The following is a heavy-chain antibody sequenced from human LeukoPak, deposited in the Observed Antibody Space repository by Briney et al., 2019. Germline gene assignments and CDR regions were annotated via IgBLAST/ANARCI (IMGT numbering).Heavy chain of an antibody. Sequence: TSETLSLTCTVSGGSISSFYWSWIRQPPGKGLEWIGYIHYSGSTNYNPSLKSRVTISVDTSKNQFSLNLSSVTAADTAVYYRARGSSGYRFDCWGQGTLVTVSS. CDR2: IHYSGST. V-gene: IGHV4-59*01. J-gene: IGHJ4*02. D-gene: IGHD3-22*01. CDR3: ARGSSGYRFDC. CDR1: GGSISSFY.